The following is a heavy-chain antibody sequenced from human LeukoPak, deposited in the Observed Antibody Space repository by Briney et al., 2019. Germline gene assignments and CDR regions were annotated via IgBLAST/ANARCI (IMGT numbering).Heavy chain of an antibody. CDR2: IIPSFGTA. D-gene: IGHD3-22*01. V-gene: IGHV1-69*13. CDR3: ARDSNPYYYDSSGYYEVDY. J-gene: IGHJ4*02. Sequence: ASVKVSCKASGGTFSSYAISWVRQAPGQGLEWMGGIIPSFGTANYAQKFQGRVTITADESTSTAYMELSSLRSEDTAVYYCARDSNPYYYDSSGYYEVDYWGQGTLVTVSS. CDR1: GGTFSSYA.